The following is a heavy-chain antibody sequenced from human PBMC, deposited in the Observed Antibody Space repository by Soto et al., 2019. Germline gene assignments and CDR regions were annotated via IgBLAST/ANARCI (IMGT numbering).Heavy chain of an antibody. CDR1: SGSISSYY. CDR2: VYYSGST. Sequence: SETLSLTCSVSSGSISSYYWSWIRQPPGKGLEWIGYVYYSGSTNYNPSLKSRVTISIDTSKNQFSLRLSSVTAADTAVYYCARADPDASVGYWGQGTLVTVSS. CDR3: ARADPDASVGY. V-gene: IGHV4-59*01. J-gene: IGHJ4*02. D-gene: IGHD2-15*01.